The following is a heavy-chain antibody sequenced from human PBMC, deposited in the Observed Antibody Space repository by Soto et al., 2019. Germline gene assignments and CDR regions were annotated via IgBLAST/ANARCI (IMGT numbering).Heavy chain of an antibody. CDR2: IYYNGTT. Sequence: SETLSLTCSVSGGSMKGFYWSWVRQAPGKGLDWIGYIYYNGTTNYNPSLKSRVTIGIDTSKNQFSLKLRSVTAADTAVYYCARDVGVGATTIYYYGMDAWGQGTTVTVSS. D-gene: IGHD1-26*01. CDR1: GGSMKGFY. CDR3: ARDVGVGATTIYYYGMDA. V-gene: IGHV4-59*01. J-gene: IGHJ6*02.